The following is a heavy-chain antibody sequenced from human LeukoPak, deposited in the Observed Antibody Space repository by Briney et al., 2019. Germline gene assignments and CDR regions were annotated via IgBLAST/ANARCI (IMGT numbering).Heavy chain of an antibody. CDR2: IYYSGST. V-gene: IGHV4-59*12. CDR1: GVSISSYY. J-gene: IGHJ6*03. D-gene: IGHD2-15*01. CDR3: ARVFSSPYCSGGSCYNYYYYMDV. Sequence: PSETLSLTCTVSGVSISSYYWSWIRQPPGKGLEWIGYIYYSGSTYYNPSLKSRVTISVDTSKNQFSLKLSSVTAADTAVYYCARVFSSPYCSGGSCYNYYYYMDVWGKGTTVTVSS.